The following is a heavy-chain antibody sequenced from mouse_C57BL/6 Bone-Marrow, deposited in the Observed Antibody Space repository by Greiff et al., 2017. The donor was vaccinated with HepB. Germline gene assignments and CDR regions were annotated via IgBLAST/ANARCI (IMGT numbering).Heavy chain of an antibody. Sequence: QVQLQQPGAELVKPGASVKLSCKASGYTFTSYWMHWVKQRPGQGLEWIGMIHPNSGSTNYNEKFKSKATLTVDKSSSTAYMRLSSLTSEDSAVYYCARSHYYGSSYWYFDVWGTGTTVTVSS. CDR2: IHPNSGST. D-gene: IGHD1-1*01. CDR3: ARSHYYGSSYWYFDV. J-gene: IGHJ1*03. CDR1: GYTFTSYW. V-gene: IGHV1-64*01.